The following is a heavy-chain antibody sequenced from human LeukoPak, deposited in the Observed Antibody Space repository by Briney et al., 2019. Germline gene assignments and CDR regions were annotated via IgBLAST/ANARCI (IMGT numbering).Heavy chain of an antibody. J-gene: IGHJ6*02. V-gene: IGHV1-2*02. CDR1: GYTFTGYY. CDR3: ARDLLYYDSSGYYYYYGMDV. CDR2: INPNSGGT. D-gene: IGHD3-22*01. Sequence: GASVKVSCKASGYTFTGYYMHWVRQAPGQGLAWMGWINPNSGGTNYAQKFQGRVTMTRDTSISTAYMGLSRLRSDDTAVYYCARDLLYYDSSGYYYYYGMDVWGQGTTVTVSS.